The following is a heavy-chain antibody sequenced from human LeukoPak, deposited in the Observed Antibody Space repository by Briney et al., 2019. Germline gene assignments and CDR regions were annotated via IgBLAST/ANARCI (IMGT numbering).Heavy chain of an antibody. CDR1: GYTFPAYY. Sequence: ASVKVSCRSSGYTFPAYYLLWVRQAPGPALEWMGWTNPNSGGTNFAQKFQGRLTMTRDTSISTAYMELSRLRSDDTAVYYCARDPLLTPYGMDVWGQGTTVTVSS. CDR2: TNPNSGGT. J-gene: IGHJ6*02. CDR3: ARDPLLTPYGMDV. V-gene: IGHV1-2*02. D-gene: IGHD2-15*01.